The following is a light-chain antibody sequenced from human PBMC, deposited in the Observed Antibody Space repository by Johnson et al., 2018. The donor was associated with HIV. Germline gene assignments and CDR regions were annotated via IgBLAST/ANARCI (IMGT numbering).Light chain of an antibody. CDR3: GTWDSSLGV. Sequence: QSVLTQPPSVSAAPGQKVTVSCSGSTSNIGNNYVSWYQQLPGTAPKLLIYYNNKRPSGIPDRFSGSKSGTSATLGITCLQTGDEADYYCGTWDSSLGVFGTGTKVTVL. V-gene: IGLV1-51*01. CDR1: TSNIGNNY. J-gene: IGLJ1*01. CDR2: YNN.